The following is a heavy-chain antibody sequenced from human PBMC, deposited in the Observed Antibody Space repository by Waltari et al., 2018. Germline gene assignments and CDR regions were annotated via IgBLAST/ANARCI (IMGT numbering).Heavy chain of an antibody. Sequence: EVQLVESGGGLVQPGGSLRLSCAASGFTFSSHWLSWVRQAPGKGPEWVARRKQDGSGKYYVDSVKGRFTISRDNAKNSLYLQMNSLRAEDTAVYYCARADTAMVTYYYYGMDVWGQGTTVTVSS. J-gene: IGHJ6*02. CDR2: RKQDGSGK. CDR3: ARADTAMVTYYYYGMDV. D-gene: IGHD5-18*01. CDR1: GFTFSSHW. V-gene: IGHV3-7*01.